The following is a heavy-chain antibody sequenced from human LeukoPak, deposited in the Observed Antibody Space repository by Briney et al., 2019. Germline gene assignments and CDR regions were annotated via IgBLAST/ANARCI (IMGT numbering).Heavy chain of an antibody. V-gene: IGHV4-39*01. D-gene: IGHD3-22*01. CDR3: ARHGDYYDRSGYYYGFDY. Sequence: SETLSLTCTVSGASISSSSYYWGWIRQPPGKGLEWIGSFYSSGSAYYNPSLKTRVTISVDTSKNQLSLALSSVTATDTAVYYCARHGDYYDRSGYYYGFDYWGQGTLVTVSS. J-gene: IGHJ4*02. CDR2: FYSSGSA. CDR1: GASISSSSYY.